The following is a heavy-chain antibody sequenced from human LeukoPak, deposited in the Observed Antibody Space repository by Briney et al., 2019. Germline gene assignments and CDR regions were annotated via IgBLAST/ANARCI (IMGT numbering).Heavy chain of an antibody. Sequence: SETLSLTCTVSGGSISSYYWSWIRQLPGKGLEWIGYIYYSGSTNYNPSLKSRVTISVDTSKNQFSLKLSSVTAADTAVYYCARAGEYYYGSGSLSWFDPWGQGTLVTVSS. D-gene: IGHD3-10*01. CDR2: IYYSGST. V-gene: IGHV4-59*01. CDR1: GGSISSYY. J-gene: IGHJ5*02. CDR3: ARAGEYYYGSGSLSWFDP.